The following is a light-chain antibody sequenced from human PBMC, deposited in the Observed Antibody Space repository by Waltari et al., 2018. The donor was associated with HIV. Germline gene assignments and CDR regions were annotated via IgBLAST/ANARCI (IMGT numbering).Light chain of an antibody. V-gene: IGKV1-5*03. CDR2: RAT. Sequence: DIQMTQSPSTLSASVGDRVILTCRPSQHINTWLAWYRQKPGKATELLIYRATSLQRGVPSRFSGGASGADFTLTIRSLQPDDVATYYCQQYHHFPFNCGPGTTVDI. CDR1: QHINTW. J-gene: IGKJ3*01. CDR3: QQYHHFPFN.